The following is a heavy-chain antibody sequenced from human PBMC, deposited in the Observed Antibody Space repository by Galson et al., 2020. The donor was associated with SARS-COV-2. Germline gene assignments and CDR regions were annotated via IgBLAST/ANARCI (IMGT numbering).Heavy chain of an antibody. J-gene: IGHJ4*02. CDR2: ISDSSSTI. Sequence: GQTGGSLRLSCAASGFTFSSYSMNWVRQAPGKGLEWVSYISDSSSTIYYADSVKGRFTISRDNAKNSLYLQMNSLRAEDTAVYYCAKDRGVGSTSVDYWGQGTLVTVSS. V-gene: IGHV3-48*04. D-gene: IGHD1-26*01. CDR1: GFTFSSYS. CDR3: AKDRGVGSTSVDY.